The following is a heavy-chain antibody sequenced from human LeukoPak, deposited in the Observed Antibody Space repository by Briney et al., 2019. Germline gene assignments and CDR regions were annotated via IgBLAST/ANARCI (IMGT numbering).Heavy chain of an antibody. CDR3: ARGQTADWRLFDY. D-gene: IGHD2-21*02. CDR2: IYSGGST. V-gene: IGHV3-66*01. J-gene: IGHJ4*02. Sequence: GSLRLSCAASGFTVSSDYMSWVRQAPGKGLEWVSVIYSGGSTYYADSVKGRFTISRDDSKNTLYLQMNSLRAEDTAVYYCARGQTADWRLFDYWGQGTLVTVSS. CDR1: GFTVSSDY.